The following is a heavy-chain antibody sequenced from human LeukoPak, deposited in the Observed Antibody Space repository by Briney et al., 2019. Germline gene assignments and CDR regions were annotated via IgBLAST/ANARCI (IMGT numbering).Heavy chain of an antibody. CDR3: ARVRVRSSTSTSVP. CDR1: GVSFSGYY. CDR2: INHSGST. D-gene: IGHD2-2*01. Sequence: PSETLSLTCAVYGVSFSGYYWSWIRQPPGKGLEWIGEINHSGSTNYNPSLKSRVTISVDTSKNQFSLKLSSVTAADTAVYYCARVRVRSSTSTSVPWGQGTLVTVSS. V-gene: IGHV4-34*01. J-gene: IGHJ5*02.